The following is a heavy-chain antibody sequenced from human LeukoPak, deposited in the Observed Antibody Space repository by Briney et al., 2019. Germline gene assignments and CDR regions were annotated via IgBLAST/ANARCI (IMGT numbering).Heavy chain of an antibody. D-gene: IGHD1-26*01. J-gene: IGHJ5*02. CDR3: ARSGGTYGWFDP. CDR2: ISSGSSYT. V-gene: IGHV3-11*03. Sequence: GGSLRLSCAASGFIFSEYYMRWIRQAPGKGLEWVSCISSGSSYTNYTDSVKGRFTISRDNAKRSLYLQMNSLTAEDTAVYYCARSGGTYGWFDPWGQGTLVTVSS. CDR1: GFIFSEYY.